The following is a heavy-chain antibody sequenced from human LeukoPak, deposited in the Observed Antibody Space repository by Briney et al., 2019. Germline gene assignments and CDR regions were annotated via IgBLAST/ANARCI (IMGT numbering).Heavy chain of an antibody. CDR1: GGSISSGGYY. CDR3: ARGPVAGTDFDY. D-gene: IGHD6-19*01. Sequence: SETLSLTCTVSGGSISSGGYYWSWIRQHPGKGLEWIGYIYYSGSTYYNPSLKSRVTISVDTSKNQFSLKLSSVTAADTAVYYCARGPVAGTDFDYWGQGTLVTVSS. CDR2: IYYSGST. J-gene: IGHJ4*02. V-gene: IGHV4-31*03.